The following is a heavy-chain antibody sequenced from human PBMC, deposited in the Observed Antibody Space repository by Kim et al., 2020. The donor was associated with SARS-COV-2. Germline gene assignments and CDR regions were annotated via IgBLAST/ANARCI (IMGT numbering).Heavy chain of an antibody. CDR3: ASAYCTNGVCSNPYYYYGMDV. CDR2: INAGNGNT. V-gene: IGHV1-3*01. Sequence: ASVKVSCKASGYTFTSYAMHWVRQAPGQRLEWMGWINAGNGNTKYSQKFQGRVTITRDTSASTAYMELSSLRSEDTAVYYCASAYCTNGVCSNPYYYYGMDVWGQGTTVTVSS. D-gene: IGHD2-8*01. CDR1: GYTFTSYA. J-gene: IGHJ6*02.